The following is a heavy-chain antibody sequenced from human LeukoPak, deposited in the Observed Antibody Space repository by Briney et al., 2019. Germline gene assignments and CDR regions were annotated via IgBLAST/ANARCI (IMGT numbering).Heavy chain of an antibody. D-gene: IGHD3-10*01. CDR3: AREGEYYGSGSYCDY. J-gene: IGHJ4*02. CDR1: GGSISGYC. V-gene: IGHV4-34*01. CDR2: INHSGST. Sequence: SESLSLTCTVSGGSISGYCWSWIRQPPGKGLEWIGEINHSGSTNYNPSLKSRVTISVDTSKNQFSLRLTSVTAADTAVYYCAREGEYYGSGSYCDYWGQGTLVTVSS.